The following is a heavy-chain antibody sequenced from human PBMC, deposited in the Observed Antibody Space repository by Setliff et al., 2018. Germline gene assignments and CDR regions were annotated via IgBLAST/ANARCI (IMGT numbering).Heavy chain of an antibody. CDR3: ARVSMYSSSWYYSYYFMDV. V-gene: IGHV4-39*07. CDR1: GGSISSGSDY. CDR2: IYYSGRT. D-gene: IGHD6-13*01. J-gene: IGHJ6*04. Sequence: SETLSLTCTVSGGSISSGSDYWGWVRQPPGKGLAWIGRIYYSGRTYYNPSLKSRVTISVDTSKNQFSLKLTPVTAADTAVYYCARVSMYSSSWYYSYYFMDVWGKGTTVTVSS.